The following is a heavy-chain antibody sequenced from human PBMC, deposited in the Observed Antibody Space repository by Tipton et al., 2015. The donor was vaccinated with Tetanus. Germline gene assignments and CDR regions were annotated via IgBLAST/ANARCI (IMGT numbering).Heavy chain of an antibody. CDR1: GYTLTSYH. CDR3: AREAINSEDRRAFDV. D-gene: IGHD3-22*01. CDR2: FSPIFRRP. J-gene: IGHJ3*01. V-gene: IGHV1-69*01. Sequence: QSGAEVKKPGASVKVSCKASGYTLTSYHMHWVRQAPGQGLEWMGGFSPIFRRPNYAQKFQGRVTISADESTSTAYMELRSLTSADTAIYYCAREAINSEDRRAFDVWGQGTMVTVSP.